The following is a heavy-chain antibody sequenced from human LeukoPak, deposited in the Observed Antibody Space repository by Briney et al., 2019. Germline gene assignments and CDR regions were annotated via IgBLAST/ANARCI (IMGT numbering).Heavy chain of an antibody. Sequence: GESLKISCKGSGYSITSYWIGWVRQMPGKGLEWMGIIYPGDSDTRYSPSFQGQVTISADKSISTAYLQWSSLKASDTAMYYCARHRGAAAVWVYFDCWGQGTLVTVSS. J-gene: IGHJ4*02. CDR3: ARHRGAAAVWVYFDC. CDR2: IYPGDSDT. D-gene: IGHD6-13*01. V-gene: IGHV5-51*01. CDR1: GYSITSYW.